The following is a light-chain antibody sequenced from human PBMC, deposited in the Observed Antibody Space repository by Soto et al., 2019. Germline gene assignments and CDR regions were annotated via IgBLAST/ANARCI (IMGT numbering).Light chain of an antibody. Sequence: QSVLTQPASVSGSPGQSVTISCTGTSSAVGGYNYVSWYQQHPGKAPKLMIYDVSNRPSGVSNRFSASKSGNTASLTISGLQAEDEADYYCSSYTSSYNVVFGGGTKVTVL. CDR2: DVS. V-gene: IGLV2-14*01. CDR1: SSAVGGYNY. CDR3: SSYTSSYNVV. J-gene: IGLJ2*01.